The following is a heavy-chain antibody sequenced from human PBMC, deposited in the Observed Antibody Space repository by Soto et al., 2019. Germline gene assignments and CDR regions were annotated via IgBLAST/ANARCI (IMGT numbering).Heavy chain of an antibody. D-gene: IGHD2-21*01. Sequence: GGSLRLSCAASGFTFSSYWMSWVRQAPGKGLEWVANIKQDGSEKYYVDSVKGRFTISRDNAKNSLYLQMNSLRAEDTAVYYCARAHIPNHITPFDYWGQGTLVTVSS. J-gene: IGHJ4*02. V-gene: IGHV3-7*04. CDR3: ARAHIPNHITPFDY. CDR1: GFTFSSYW. CDR2: IKQDGSEK.